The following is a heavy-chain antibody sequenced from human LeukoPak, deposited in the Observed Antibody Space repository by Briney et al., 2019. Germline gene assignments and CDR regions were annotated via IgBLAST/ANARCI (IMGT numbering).Heavy chain of an antibody. CDR3: ARGGPVRGLYNWFDP. Sequence: SETLSLTCAVSGGSISSNNWWSWVRQPPGKGLEWSAEIHHSGRINYNPSLKSRVTISLDKSKNQFSLKLSSVTAADTAVYYCARGGPVRGLYNWFDPWGQGTLVLVSS. CDR1: GGSISSNNW. J-gene: IGHJ5*02. D-gene: IGHD3-10*01. V-gene: IGHV4-4*02. CDR2: IHHSGRI.